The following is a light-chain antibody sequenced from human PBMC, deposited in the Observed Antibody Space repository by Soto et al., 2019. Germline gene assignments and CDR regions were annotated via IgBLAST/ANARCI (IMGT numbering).Light chain of an antibody. CDR3: CSYAGSRSYV. Sequence: QSALSQPASVSGSPGQSVTLSCTGTSSDLGGYNLVYWYQQHPGKAPKLIISKVTQRPSGVPSRFSGSRSGTTASLTISGLQAEDEADYYCCSYAGSRSYVFGTGTKLTVL. J-gene: IGLJ1*01. CDR2: KVT. CDR1: SSDLGGYNL. V-gene: IGLV2-23*02.